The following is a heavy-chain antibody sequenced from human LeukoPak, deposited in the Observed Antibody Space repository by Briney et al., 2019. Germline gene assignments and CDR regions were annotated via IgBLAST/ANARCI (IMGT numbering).Heavy chain of an antibody. Sequence: GRSLRLSCAASGFTFDDSAMHWVRQAPGKGLEWVSGISWNSGSIGYADSVKGRFTISRDNAKNSLYLQMNSLRAEDMALYYCAKASGYYDSSGYSQPFDYWGQGTLVTVSS. D-gene: IGHD3-22*01. CDR1: GFTFDDSA. V-gene: IGHV3-9*03. CDR2: ISWNSGSI. CDR3: AKASGYYDSSGYSQPFDY. J-gene: IGHJ4*02.